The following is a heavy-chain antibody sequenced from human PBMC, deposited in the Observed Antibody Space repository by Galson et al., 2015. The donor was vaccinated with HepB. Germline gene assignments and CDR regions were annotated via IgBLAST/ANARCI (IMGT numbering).Heavy chain of an antibody. CDR2: ISYDGSNK. V-gene: IGHV3-30-3*01. CDR3: ARDPEVVPAAIPLGGETHYYYGMDV. Sequence: SLRLSCAASGFTFSSYAMHWVRQAPGKGLEWVAVISYDGSNKYYADSVKGQFTISRDNSKNTLYLQMNSLRAEDTAVYYCARDPEVVPAAIPLGGETHYYYGMDVWGQGTTVTVSS. D-gene: IGHD2-2*01. CDR1: GFTFSSYA. J-gene: IGHJ6*02.